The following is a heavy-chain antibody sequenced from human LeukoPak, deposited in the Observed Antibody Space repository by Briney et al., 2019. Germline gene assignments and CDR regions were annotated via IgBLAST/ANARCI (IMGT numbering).Heavy chain of an antibody. J-gene: IGHJ4*02. D-gene: IGHD6-13*01. CDR3: ARDERGRAAEDY. Sequence: PGGSLRLSCAASGFTFSSYSMNWVRQAPGKGLEWVSSISSSSSYIYYADSVKGRFTISRDNAKNSLYLQMNSLRAEDTAVYYCARDERGRAAEDYWGQGTLVTVSS. CDR1: GFTFSSYS. V-gene: IGHV3-21*01. CDR2: ISSSSSYI.